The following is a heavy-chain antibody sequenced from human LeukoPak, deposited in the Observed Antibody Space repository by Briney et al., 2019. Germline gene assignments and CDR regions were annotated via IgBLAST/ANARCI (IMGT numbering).Heavy chain of an antibody. CDR3: ARRGTSGHAY. V-gene: IGHV4-59*01. J-gene: IGHJ4*02. CDR1: GGSINNYY. D-gene: IGHD2-8*01. Sequence: SETLSLTCTVSGGSINNYYWTWIRQPPGKGLEWIGYIYYSGSTNYNPSLKSRVTISVDTSKNQFSLKLTSVTAADTAVYYCARRGTSGHAYWGQGTLVTVS. CDR2: IYYSGST.